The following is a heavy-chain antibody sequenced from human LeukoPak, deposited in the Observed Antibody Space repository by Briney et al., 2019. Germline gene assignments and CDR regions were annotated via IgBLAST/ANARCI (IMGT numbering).Heavy chain of an antibody. CDR3: TTLAGSGSYYNFSP. CDR2: IKSKTDGGTT. D-gene: IGHD3-10*01. CDR1: GFTVSSNY. J-gene: IGHJ5*02. Sequence: GGSLRLSCAGSGFTVSSNYMSWVRQAPGKGLEWVGRIKSKTDGGTTDYAAPVKGRFTISRDDSKNTLYLQMNSLKTEDTAVYYCTTLAGSGSYYNFSPWGQGTLVTVSS. V-gene: IGHV3-15*01.